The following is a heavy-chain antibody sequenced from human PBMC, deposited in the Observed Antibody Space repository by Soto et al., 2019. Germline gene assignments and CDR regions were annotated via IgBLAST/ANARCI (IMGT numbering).Heavy chain of an antibody. CDR1: GFTFDDYA. D-gene: IGHD6-19*01. CDR3: AKGRGSRQWLASYMDV. CDR2: ISWNSGSI. V-gene: IGHV3-9*01. J-gene: IGHJ6*03. Sequence: PGGSLRLSCAASGFTFDDYAMHWVRQAPGKGLEWVSGISWNSGSIGYADSVKGRFTISRDNAKNSLYLQMNSLRAEDTALYYCAKGRGSRQWLASYMDVWGKGTTVTVSS.